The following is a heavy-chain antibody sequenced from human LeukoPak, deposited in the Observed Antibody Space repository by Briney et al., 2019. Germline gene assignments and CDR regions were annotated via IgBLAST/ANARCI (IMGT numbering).Heavy chain of an antibody. CDR2: INPSGGST. CDR1: GYTFTSYY. Sequence: GASVKVSCKASGYTFTSYYMHWVRQAPGQGLEWMGIINPSGGSTSYAQKFQGRVTMTRNTSTSTVYMELSSLTSDDTALYYCTSSPLRWSLDYWGQGTLVTASS. J-gene: IGHJ4*02. D-gene: IGHD4-23*01. V-gene: IGHV1-46*01. CDR3: TSSPLRWSLDY.